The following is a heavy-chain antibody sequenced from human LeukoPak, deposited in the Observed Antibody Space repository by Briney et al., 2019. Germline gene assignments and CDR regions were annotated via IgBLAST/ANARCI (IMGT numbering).Heavy chain of an antibody. CDR1: GFTFSSYA. J-gene: IGHJ4*02. V-gene: IGHV3-30-3*01. Sequence: PGRSLRLSCAASGFTFSSYAMHWVRQAPGKGLEWVAVISYDGSNKYYADSVKGRFTISRDNSKNTLYLQMNSLRAEDTAVFYCAKVPYWGQGTLVTVSS. CDR3: AKVPY. CDR2: ISYDGSNK.